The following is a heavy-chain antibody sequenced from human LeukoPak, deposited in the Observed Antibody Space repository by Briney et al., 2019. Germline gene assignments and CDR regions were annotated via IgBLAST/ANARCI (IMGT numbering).Heavy chain of an antibody. CDR2: IKEDGSEK. D-gene: IGHD3-3*02. V-gene: IGHV3-7*03. CDR3: AKSGSSVFWS. J-gene: IGHJ5*02. CDR1: GFTFTNHW. Sequence: GGSLRLSCAASGFTFTNHWMSWVRQAPGKGLEWVANIKEDGSEKYYVDSVKGRFTVSRDNVKNSLFLQMNSPRVDDTAVYYCAKSGSSVFWSWGQGTLVTVSS.